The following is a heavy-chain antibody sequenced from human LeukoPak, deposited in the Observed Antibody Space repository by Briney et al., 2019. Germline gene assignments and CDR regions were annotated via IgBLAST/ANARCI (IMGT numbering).Heavy chain of an antibody. Sequence: GESLKISCKGSGYDFTTHWIGWVRQMPEKGLEWMGIIYPGDPDTRYSPSFQGQVTISADKSISTAYLHWNSLRASDTAMYYCARHRSDSGPGYWGQGTLVTVSS. V-gene: IGHV5-51*01. D-gene: IGHD3-22*01. CDR1: GYDFTTHW. J-gene: IGHJ4*02. CDR2: IYPGDPDT. CDR3: ARHRSDSGPGY.